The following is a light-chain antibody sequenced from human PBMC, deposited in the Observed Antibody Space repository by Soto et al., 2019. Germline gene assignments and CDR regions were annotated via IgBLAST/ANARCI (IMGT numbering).Light chain of an antibody. CDR3: QQCNSYPWT. CDR1: ESINNW. Sequence: DLQMTQSPSTLSASVGDRVTITCRASESINNWLAWYQQKPGKAPELLISDASSLESGVPSRFSGSGSGTEFTLTISSLQPDDFATYYCQQCNSYPWTFGQGTKVEIK. CDR2: DAS. V-gene: IGKV1-5*01. J-gene: IGKJ1*01.